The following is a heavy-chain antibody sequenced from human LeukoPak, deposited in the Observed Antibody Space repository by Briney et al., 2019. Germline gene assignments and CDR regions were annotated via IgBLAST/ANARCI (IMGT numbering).Heavy chain of an antibody. CDR2: IIPIFGTA. V-gene: IGHV1-69*05. J-gene: IGHJ6*03. CDR3: ARGVVDTAMVPGYYYYMDV. Sequence: ASVKVSCKASGYTFTGYYMHWVRQAPGQGLEWMGGIIPIFGTANYAQKFQGRVTITTDESTSTAYMELSSLRSEDTAVYYCARGVVDTAMVPGYYYYMDVWGKGTTVTVFS. D-gene: IGHD5-18*01. CDR1: GYTFTGYY.